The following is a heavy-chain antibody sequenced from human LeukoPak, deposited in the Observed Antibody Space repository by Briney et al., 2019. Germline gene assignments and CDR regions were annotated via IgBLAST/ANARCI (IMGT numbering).Heavy chain of an antibody. V-gene: IGHV3-21*01. CDR3: AKTGSWGSSNYYFDY. Sequence: GGSLRLSCAASGFSLSSFTMNWVRQAPGKGLEWVSSISSSSSYIYYADSVKGRFTISRDNAKNSLYLQMNSLRDEDTAVYYCAKTGSWGSSNYYFDYWGQGTLVTVSS. D-gene: IGHD2-15*01. J-gene: IGHJ4*02. CDR2: ISSSSSYI. CDR1: GFSLSSFT.